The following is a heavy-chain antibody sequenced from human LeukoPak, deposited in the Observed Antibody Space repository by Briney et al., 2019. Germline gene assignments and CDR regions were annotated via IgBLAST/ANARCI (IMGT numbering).Heavy chain of an antibody. J-gene: IGHJ1*01. V-gene: IGHV4-34*01. CDR1: GGSFSGYY. Sequence: SETLSLTCAVYGGSFSGYYWSWIRQPPGKGLEWIGEINHSGSTNYNPSLESRVTISVDTSKNQFSLKLSSVTAADTAVYYCARGPLSTTTKDFQHWGQGTLVTVSS. CDR2: INHSGST. D-gene: IGHD1-26*01. CDR3: ARGPLSTTTKDFQH.